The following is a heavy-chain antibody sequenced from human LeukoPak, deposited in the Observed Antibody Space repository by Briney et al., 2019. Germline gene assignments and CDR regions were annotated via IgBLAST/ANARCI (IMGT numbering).Heavy chain of an antibody. V-gene: IGHV3-74*01. Sequence: GGSLRLSCAASGFTFSPYWMHWVRQVPGKGLVWVSDINSDGTITHYADSVKGRFTVSRDNAQDTLYLQMNSLRAEDTAVYYCARGTALQHYWGQGTLVTVSS. CDR3: ARGTALQHY. D-gene: IGHD2-2*02. CDR1: GFTFSPYW. J-gene: IGHJ4*02. CDR2: INSDGTIT.